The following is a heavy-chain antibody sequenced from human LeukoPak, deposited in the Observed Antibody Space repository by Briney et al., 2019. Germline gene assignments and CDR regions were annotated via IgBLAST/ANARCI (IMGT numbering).Heavy chain of an antibody. V-gene: IGHV3-48*04. CDR3: ARDHDYGDGY. CDR1: GFTFSSYS. CDR2: ISSSSSTI. Sequence: PGGSLRLSCAASGFTFSSYSMNWDRQAPGKGLEWVSYISSSSSTIYYADSVKGRFTISRDNAKNSLYLQMNSLRAEDTAVYHCARDHDYGDGYWGQGTLVTVSS. D-gene: IGHD4-17*01. J-gene: IGHJ4*02.